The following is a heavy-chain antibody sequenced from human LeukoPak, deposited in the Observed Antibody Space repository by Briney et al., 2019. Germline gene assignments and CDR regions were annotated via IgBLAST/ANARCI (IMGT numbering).Heavy chain of an antibody. CDR2: IYSGGST. J-gene: IGHJ4*02. V-gene: IGHV3-66*01. Sequence: GGSLRLSCAASGFTVSSNYMSWVRQAPGKGLEWVSVIYSGGSTYYADSVKGRFTISGDNSKNTLYLQMNSLRAEDTAVYYCARNGGYCSSTSCYYFDYWGQGTLVTVSS. CDR1: GFTVSSNY. D-gene: IGHD2-2*01. CDR3: ARNGGYCSSTSCYYFDY.